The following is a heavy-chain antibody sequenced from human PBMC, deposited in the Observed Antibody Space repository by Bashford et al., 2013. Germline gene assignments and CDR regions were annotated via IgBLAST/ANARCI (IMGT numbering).Heavy chain of an antibody. J-gene: IGHJ4*02. Sequence: SETLSLTCTVSGASISVDHWTWIRQIPGKGLEWIADIHSSGTTKYNPSLKSRVTMSIDTSKNQFSLRLNSVTAADTAVYFCARTLLLCPNGVCYNYGPFYFDYWGQGTLVTVSS. V-gene: IGHV4-59*01. CDR2: IHSSGTT. CDR1: GASISVDH. D-gene: IGHD2-8*01. CDR3: ARTLLLCPNGVCYNYGPFYFDY.